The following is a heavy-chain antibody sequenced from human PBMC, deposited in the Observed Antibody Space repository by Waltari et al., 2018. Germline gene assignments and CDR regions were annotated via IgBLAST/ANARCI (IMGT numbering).Heavy chain of an antibody. CDR2: VGGSGSST. CDR3: AKGISSSSWYYPR. D-gene: IGHD6-13*01. CDR1: GFTFSSSA. Sequence: EVQLLESGGGLVQPGGSLRLSCAASGFTFSSSAMSWVRQAPGKGLEWVSGVGGSGSSTYYADSVKCRLTIARDNAKNTLDLQGNGLRAEDTAVYYCAKGISSSSWYYPRWGQGTVVTVSS. J-gene: IGHJ4*02. V-gene: IGHV3-23*01.